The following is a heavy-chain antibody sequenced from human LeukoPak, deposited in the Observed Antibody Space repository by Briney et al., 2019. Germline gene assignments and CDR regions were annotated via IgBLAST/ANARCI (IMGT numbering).Heavy chain of an antibody. CDR1: GFTFSGYW. CDR3: ARAVEMATTNPQYFDD. Sequence: PGGSLSLSCAASGFTFSGYWMSWVRQAPEKGLEWVAYIKQDGREKYSVASVKGRFTISRDNAKISLYMQMNSLRAEDTSVYYCARAVEMATTNPQYFDDWGQGTLVTVSS. CDR2: IKQDGREK. D-gene: IGHD5-24*01. V-gene: IGHV3-7*01. J-gene: IGHJ4*02.